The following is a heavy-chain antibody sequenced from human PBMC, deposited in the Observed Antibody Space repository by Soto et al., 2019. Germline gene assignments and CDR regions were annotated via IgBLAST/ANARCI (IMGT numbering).Heavy chain of an antibody. CDR1: GHSLTDLS. CDR2: FDPEEGEI. Sequence: ASVKVSCKVAGHSLTDLSMHWVRQGPGRGLEWLGGFDPEEGEIIYAQNFQGRIRLTEDTSTDTAFMELNSLKSEDTAIYYCAATRTPYVYDFDSWGQGTLVTVSS. V-gene: IGHV1-24*01. CDR3: AATRTPYVYDFDS. J-gene: IGHJ4*02. D-gene: IGHD3-16*01.